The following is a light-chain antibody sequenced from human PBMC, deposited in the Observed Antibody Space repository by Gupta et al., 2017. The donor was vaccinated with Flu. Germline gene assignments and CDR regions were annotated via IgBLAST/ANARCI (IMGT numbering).Light chain of an antibody. Sequence: QSALTQPPSSSGSPGQSVTISCTGTSSDVGYYNYVSWYQQHPGKAPKLMIYEVNKRPSGVPDRFSGSKSGNTASLTVSGLQAEDEDDYFCRSDDGSNIVFGGGTKVTVL. V-gene: IGLV2-8*01. CDR2: EVN. CDR1: SSDVGYYNY. J-gene: IGLJ2*01. CDR3: RSDDGSNIV.